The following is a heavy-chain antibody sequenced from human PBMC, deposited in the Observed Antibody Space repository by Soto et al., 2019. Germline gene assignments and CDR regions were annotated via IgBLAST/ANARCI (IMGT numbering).Heavy chain of an antibody. D-gene: IGHD6-13*01. CDR1: GYTFTNYY. V-gene: IGHV1-46*01. Sequence: QVQLVQSGAEVKNPGASVTVSCKASGYTFTNYYIHWVRQAPGQGLEWMAIINPSGGSTNYAQKFQGRVTLARDTFTNTVYMELSSLRSEDTAIYYCARGLAAGDYWGQGTLVTVSS. CDR2: INPSGGST. J-gene: IGHJ4*02. CDR3: ARGLAAGDY.